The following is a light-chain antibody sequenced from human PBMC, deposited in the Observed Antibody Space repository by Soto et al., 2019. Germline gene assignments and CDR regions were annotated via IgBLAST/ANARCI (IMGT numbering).Light chain of an antibody. J-gene: IGLJ3*02. CDR1: DIGRRS. Sequence: SYVLTQPPSVSVAPGQTANITCGGSDIGRRSVHWYQQKPGQAPILVAYDDFDRPLGIPDRISGSKSGNTATLTITRVEAGDEADYYCQVWTTSGDLLFGGGTKLTVL. CDR3: QVWTTSGDLL. V-gene: IGLV3-21*02. CDR2: DDF.